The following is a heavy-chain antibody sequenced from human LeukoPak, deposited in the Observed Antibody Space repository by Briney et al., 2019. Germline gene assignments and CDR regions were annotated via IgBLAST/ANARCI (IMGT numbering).Heavy chain of an antibody. Sequence: GGSLRLSCAASGLTLSSYWMHWVRQAPGKGLVWVSRINSDGSSTSYADSVKGRFTISRDNAKNSLYLQMNSLRAEDTAVYYCARDLMGIAYRGAFYYWGQGTLVTVSS. D-gene: IGHD6-13*01. CDR2: INSDGSST. CDR3: ARDLMGIAYRGAFYY. V-gene: IGHV3-74*01. J-gene: IGHJ4*02. CDR1: GLTLSSYW.